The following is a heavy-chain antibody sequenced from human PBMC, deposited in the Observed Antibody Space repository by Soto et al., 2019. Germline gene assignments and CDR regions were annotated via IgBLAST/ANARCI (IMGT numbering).Heavy chain of an antibody. D-gene: IGHD2-2*01. Sequence: QVQLVQSGAEVKKPGSSVKVSCKASGGTFSSYAISWVRQAPGQGLEWMGGIIPIFGTANYAQKFQGRVTITADESTSTAYMELSSLRSEDTAVYYCARDSNPLFCSSTSCYSTLLDYWGQGTLVTVSS. J-gene: IGHJ4*02. CDR3: ARDSNPLFCSSTSCYSTLLDY. V-gene: IGHV1-69*01. CDR1: GGTFSSYA. CDR2: IIPIFGTA.